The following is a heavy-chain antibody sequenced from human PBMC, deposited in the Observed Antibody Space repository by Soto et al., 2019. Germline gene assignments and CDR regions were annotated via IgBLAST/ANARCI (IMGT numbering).Heavy chain of an antibody. Sequence: GTLRLSCAPSGFTVSEYYMSWIRQAPWKWLEWVSYISSSGSTIYYADSVKGRFTISRDNAKNSLYLQMNSLRAEDTAVYYCARDLGPSGSSNNWFDPWGQGTLVTVSS. V-gene: IGHV3-11*01. CDR1: GFTVSEYY. D-gene: IGHD1-26*01. CDR2: ISSSGSTI. CDR3: ARDLGPSGSSNNWFDP. J-gene: IGHJ5*02.